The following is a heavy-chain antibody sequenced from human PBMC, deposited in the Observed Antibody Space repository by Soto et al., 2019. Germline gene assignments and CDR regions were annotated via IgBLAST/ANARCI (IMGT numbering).Heavy chain of an antibody. J-gene: IGHJ4*02. CDR2: IKSRALGETT. D-gene: IGHD6-25*01. CDR1: GFTFSNAW. Sequence: VQLVESGGASVETGGSLRLTCAASGFTFSNAWMTWVRQAPGKGLEWVGRIKSRALGETTDYAAPVKGRFTISRDDSENTLSLQLNSLKTEDTAVYYCATSAAVSRGVFDHWGQGTLVTVSS. CDR3: ATSAAVSRGVFDH. V-gene: IGHV3-15*02.